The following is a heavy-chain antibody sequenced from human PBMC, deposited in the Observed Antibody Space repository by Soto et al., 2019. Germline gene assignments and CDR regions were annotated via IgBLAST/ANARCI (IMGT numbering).Heavy chain of an antibody. CDR3: ARAAFPTVINWFDP. J-gene: IGHJ5*02. Sequence: GGSLRLSCAASGFTFSSYGLHWVRQAPDKGLEWVAVIWDDGSTKYYADSVKGRFPISRDNSQNTLYLQMNSLRAEDTAVYYCARAAFPTVINWFDPWGQGTLVTVSS. D-gene: IGHD4-4*01. V-gene: IGHV3-33*01. CDR2: IWDDGSTK. CDR1: GFTFSSYG.